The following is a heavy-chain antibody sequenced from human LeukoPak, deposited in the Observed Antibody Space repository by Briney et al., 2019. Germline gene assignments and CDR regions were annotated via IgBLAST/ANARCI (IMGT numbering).Heavy chain of an antibody. CDR1: GYTFTGYY. CDR3: ARDLYGGTSATFDY. CDR2: INPNSGGT. J-gene: IGHJ4*02. Sequence: ASVKVSCKASGYTFTGYYMHWVRQAPGQGLEWMGWINPNSGGTYYAQKFQGRVTMTSDTSISTAYMELSRLRSDNTAVYYCARDLYGGTSATFDYWGRGTLVTVSS. D-gene: IGHD4-23*01. V-gene: IGHV1-2*02.